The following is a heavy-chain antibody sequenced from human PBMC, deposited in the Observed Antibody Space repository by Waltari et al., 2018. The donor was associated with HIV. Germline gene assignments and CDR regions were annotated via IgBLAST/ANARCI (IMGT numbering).Heavy chain of an antibody. Sequence: QVQLVQSGAEVKKLGSSVKVSCKASGGTFTSYTITWVRQAPGQALEWMGRIIPMVGVPIYAQDFQGRVTLTADISTSTAYMELRSLTSEDTALYFCAHYGGSSFDFWGQGTLVTVAS. J-gene: IGHJ4*02. V-gene: IGHV1-69*02. CDR3: AHYGGSSFDF. D-gene: IGHD2-15*01. CDR1: GGTFTSYT. CDR2: IIPMVGVP.